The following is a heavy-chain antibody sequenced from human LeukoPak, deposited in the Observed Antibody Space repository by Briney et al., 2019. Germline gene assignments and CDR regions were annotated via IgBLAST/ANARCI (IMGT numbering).Heavy chain of an antibody. CDR3: ARAYYDILTGYYSGAFDI. D-gene: IGHD3-9*01. J-gene: IGHJ3*02. V-gene: IGHV3-21*01. CDR2: ISSSSSYI. Sequence: GGSLRLYCAASGFTFSSYSMDWVRQAPGKGLEWVSSISSSSSYIYYADSVKGRFTISRDNAKNSLYLQMNSLRAEDTAVYYCARAYYDILTGYYSGAFDIWGQGTMVTVSS. CDR1: GFTFSSYS.